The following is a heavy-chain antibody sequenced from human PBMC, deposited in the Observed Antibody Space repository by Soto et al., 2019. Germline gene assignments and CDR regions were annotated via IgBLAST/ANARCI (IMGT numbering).Heavy chain of an antibody. J-gene: IGHJ4*02. Sequence: QLQLQESGPGLVKPSETLSLTCTVSGGSISSSSYYWGWIRQPPGKGLEWIGSIYYSGSTYYNPSLKSRVTISVDTSKNQFSLKLSSVTAADTAVYYCARHRVVITRFDYWGQGTLVTVSS. V-gene: IGHV4-39*01. D-gene: IGHD3-22*01. CDR2: IYYSGST. CDR3: ARHRVVITRFDY. CDR1: GGSISSSSYY.